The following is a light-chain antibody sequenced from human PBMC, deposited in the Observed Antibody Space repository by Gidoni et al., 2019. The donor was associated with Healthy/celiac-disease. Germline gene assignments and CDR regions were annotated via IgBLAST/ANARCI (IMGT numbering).Light chain of an antibody. CDR2: GAS. CDR1: RSVSSN. Sequence: ELVMTQSPATLSVAPGERATLSCRASRSVSSNVAWYQQKPGQAPRLLIYGASTRATGIPARFSGSGSWTEFTLTISSLQSADFAVYYCQQYNNWPYTFGQGTKLEIK. CDR3: QQYNNWPYT. V-gene: IGKV3-15*01. J-gene: IGKJ2*01.